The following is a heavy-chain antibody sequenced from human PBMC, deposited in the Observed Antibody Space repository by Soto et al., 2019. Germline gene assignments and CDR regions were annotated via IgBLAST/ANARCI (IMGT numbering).Heavy chain of an antibody. V-gene: IGHV4-30-4*01. D-gene: IGHD3-3*01. CDR1: GGSISSGDYY. CDR2: IYYSGST. CDR3: AREFSERFLEWLTYNWFAP. Sequence: SETLSLTCTVSGGSISSGDYYWSWIRQPPGKGLEWIGYIYYSGSTYYNPSLKSRVTISVDTSKNQFSLKLSSVTAADTAVYYCAREFSERFLEWLTYNWFAPWGQGTLVTVSS. J-gene: IGHJ5*02.